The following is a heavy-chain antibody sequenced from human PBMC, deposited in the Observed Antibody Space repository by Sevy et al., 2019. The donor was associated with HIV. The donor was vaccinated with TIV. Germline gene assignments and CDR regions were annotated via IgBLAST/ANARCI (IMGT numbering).Heavy chain of an antibody. CDR1: GFTFSSYS. Sequence: GGSLRLSCAASGFTFSSYSMNWVRQAPGKGLEWVSSISSSSNYIYYADSVKGRFTISRDNAKNSLYLQMNSLRAEDTAVYYCARDQREGDCSGGSCYSDAFDIWVQGTMVTVSS. D-gene: IGHD2-15*01. CDR3: ARDQREGDCSGGSCYSDAFDI. V-gene: IGHV3-21*01. J-gene: IGHJ3*02. CDR2: ISSSSNYI.